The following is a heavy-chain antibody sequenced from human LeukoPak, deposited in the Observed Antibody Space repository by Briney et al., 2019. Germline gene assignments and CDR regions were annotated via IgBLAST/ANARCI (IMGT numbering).Heavy chain of an antibody. CDR3: ARAGRVPGYYYDSSGYYYGLSRAFDI. CDR2: INSDGSST. D-gene: IGHD3-22*01. CDR1: GFTFSSYW. V-gene: IGHV3-74*01. J-gene: IGHJ3*02. Sequence: PGGSLRLSCAASGFTFSSYWMHWVRQAPGKGLVWVSRINSDGSSTSYADSVKGRFTISRDNAKNTLYLQMNSLRAEDTAVYYCARAGRVPGYYYDSSGYYYGLSRAFDIWGQGTMVTVSS.